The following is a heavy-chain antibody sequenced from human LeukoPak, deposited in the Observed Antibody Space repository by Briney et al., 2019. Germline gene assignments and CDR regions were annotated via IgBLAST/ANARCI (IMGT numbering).Heavy chain of an antibody. CDR3: ARSGLWGSGSYTYDY. J-gene: IGHJ4*02. V-gene: IGHV1-18*04. CDR1: GYTFTSYG. D-gene: IGHD3-10*01. Sequence: EASVKVSCKASGYTFTSYGISWARQAPGQGLEWMGWISAYNGNTNYAQKLQGRVTMTTDTSTSTAYMELRSLRSDDTAVYYCARSGLWGSGSYTYDYWGQGTLVTVSS. CDR2: ISAYNGNT.